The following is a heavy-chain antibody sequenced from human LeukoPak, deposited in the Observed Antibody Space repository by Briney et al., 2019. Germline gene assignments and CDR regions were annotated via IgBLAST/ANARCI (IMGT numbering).Heavy chain of an antibody. CDR1: GFTFSSYG. CDR2: ISSSSSYI. Sequence: PGGSLRLSCAASGFTFSSYGMNWVRQAPGKGLEWVSSISSSSSYIYYADSVKGRFTISRDNAKNSLYLQMNSLRADDTAVYYCARDLLGYNYHYMDVWGKGTTVTVSS. D-gene: IGHD3-16*02. CDR3: ARDLLGYNYHYMDV. J-gene: IGHJ6*03. V-gene: IGHV3-21*01.